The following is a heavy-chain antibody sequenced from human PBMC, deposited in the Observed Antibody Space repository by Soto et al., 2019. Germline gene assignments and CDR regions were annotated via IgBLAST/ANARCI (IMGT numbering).Heavy chain of an antibody. CDR2: IFQNGET. CDR1: GFTLSTYT. Sequence: GGSLRLSCAAPGFTLSTYTMNWVRQAPGKGLEWVSGIFQNGETFYTGSVKGRFTISRDDYKNMVYLQMDSLRADDTALYYCAKDRQPDGIWTFDYWGQGILVTVSS. CDR3: AKDRQPDGIWTFDY. J-gene: IGHJ4*02. V-gene: IGHV3-23*01. D-gene: IGHD3-9*01.